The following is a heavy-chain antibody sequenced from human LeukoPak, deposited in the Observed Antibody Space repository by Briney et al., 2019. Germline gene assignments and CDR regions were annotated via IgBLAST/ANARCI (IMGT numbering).Heavy chain of an antibody. V-gene: IGHV1-69*01. CDR2: IIPIFGTA. D-gene: IGHD2-8*01. CDR1: GGTFISYA. CDR3: ARADNLMVYATYDY. J-gene: IGHJ4*02. Sequence: SVKVSCKASGGTFISYAISWVRQAPGQGLEWMGGIIPIFGTANYAQKFQGRVTITADESTSTAYMELSSLRSEDTAVYYCARADNLMVYATYDYWGQGTLVTVSS.